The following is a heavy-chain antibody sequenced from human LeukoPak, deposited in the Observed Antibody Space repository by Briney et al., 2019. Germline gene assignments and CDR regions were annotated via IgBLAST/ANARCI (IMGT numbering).Heavy chain of an antibody. Sequence: GSLRLSCAASGFTFSNAWMNWVRQAPGKGLEWVGRIKSKTDGGTKDYAAPVKGRLTISRDDSKNALYLQMNSLKTEDTAVYYCTTAHYDILTGYYVDWFDPWGQGTLVTVSS. V-gene: IGHV3-15*01. D-gene: IGHD3-9*01. CDR2: IKSKTDGGTK. CDR1: GFTFSNAW. J-gene: IGHJ5*02. CDR3: TTAHYDILTGYYVDWFDP.